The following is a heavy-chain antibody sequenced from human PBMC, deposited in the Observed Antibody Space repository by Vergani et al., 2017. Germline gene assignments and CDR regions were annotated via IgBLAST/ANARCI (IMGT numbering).Heavy chain of an antibody. V-gene: IGHV4-38-2*01. CDR3: ARGVWAVAVDY. Sequence: QVQLQESGPGLVKPSETLSLTCAVSGYSISSGYYWGWIRQPPGKGLEWIGSIYHSGSTYYNPSLKSRVTISVDTSKNQFSLKLSSVTAADTAVYYCARGVWAVAVDYWGQGTLVTVSS. J-gene: IGHJ4*02. CDR2: IYHSGST. CDR1: GYSISSGYY. D-gene: IGHD6-19*01.